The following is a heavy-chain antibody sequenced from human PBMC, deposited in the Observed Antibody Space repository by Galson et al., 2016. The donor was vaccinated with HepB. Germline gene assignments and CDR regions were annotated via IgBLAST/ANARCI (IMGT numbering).Heavy chain of an antibody. V-gene: IGHV1-2*04. CDR2: INPYSGGT. D-gene: IGHD2-15*01. J-gene: IGHJ4*02. CDR3: AIANDYCSGGNCYFDY. Sequence: SVKVSCKASGYDFTGYYMHWVRQAPGQGLDWMGWINPYSGGTNYAQKFQGWFTMPRDTSISTAYMELTSLTSDDTAVYYCAIANDYCSGGNCYFDYWGQGTRVTVSS. CDR1: GYDFTGYY.